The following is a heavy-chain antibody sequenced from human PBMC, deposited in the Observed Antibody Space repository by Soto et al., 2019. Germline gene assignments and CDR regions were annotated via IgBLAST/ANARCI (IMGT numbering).Heavy chain of an antibody. V-gene: IGHV1-3*01. Sequence: GASVKVSCKASGYTFTSYAMHWVRQDPGQRLEWMGWINAGNGNTKYSQKFQGRVTITRDTSASTAYMELSSLRSEDTAVYYCAREISHPTWPRFTGPIAAVAGTIYYFDYCGQGTLVTVSS. D-gene: IGHD6-19*01. CDR2: INAGNGNT. J-gene: IGHJ4*02. CDR3: AREISHPTWPRFTGPIAAVAGTIYYFDY. CDR1: GYTFTSYA.